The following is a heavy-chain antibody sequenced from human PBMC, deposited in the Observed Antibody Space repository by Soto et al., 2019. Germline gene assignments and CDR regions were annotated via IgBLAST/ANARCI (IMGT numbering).Heavy chain of an antibody. CDR3: ARLGAYYQDMES. CDR1: NGSISPNY. D-gene: IGHD3-22*01. V-gene: IGHV4-59*08. CDR2: IYYAGTT. Sequence: SETLSLTCTVSNGSISPNYWSWIRQPPGKGLEWIGYIYYAGTTTYNPSLQSRVSISVDTSKNEVSLKLTSVTAADTAVYFCARLGAYYQDMESWGQGTLVNVSS. J-gene: IGHJ1*01.